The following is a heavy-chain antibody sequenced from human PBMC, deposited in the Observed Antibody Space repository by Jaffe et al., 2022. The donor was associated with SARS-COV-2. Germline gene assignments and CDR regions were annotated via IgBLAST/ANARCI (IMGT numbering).Heavy chain of an antibody. CDR1: GGSISSYY. Sequence: QVQLQESGPGLVKPSETLSLTCTVSGGSISSYYWSWIRQPPGKGLEWIGYIYYSGSTNYNPSLKSRVTISVDTSKNQFSLKLSSVTAADTAVYYCARGATGTTIPFDYWGQGTLVTVSS. D-gene: IGHD1-1*01. J-gene: IGHJ4*02. CDR3: ARGATGTTIPFDY. V-gene: IGHV4-59*01. CDR2: IYYSGST.